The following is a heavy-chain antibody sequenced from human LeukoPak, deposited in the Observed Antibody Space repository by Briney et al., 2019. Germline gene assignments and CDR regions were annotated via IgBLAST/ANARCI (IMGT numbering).Heavy chain of an antibody. J-gene: IGHJ5*01. D-gene: IGHD6-6*01. CDR1: GYTFIDHY. CDR2: SNPKSGGT. Sequence: AAVNVSCKGSGYTFIDHYMHEVRQAPGQRREWMGWSNPKSGGTNFAPDFQGRVTITRDTSISTAYMELNRLRSDDTAVYSCARDPFFFGGSSGNWFDSWGQGTLVTVSS. V-gene: IGHV1-2*02. CDR3: ARDPFFFGGSSGNWFDS.